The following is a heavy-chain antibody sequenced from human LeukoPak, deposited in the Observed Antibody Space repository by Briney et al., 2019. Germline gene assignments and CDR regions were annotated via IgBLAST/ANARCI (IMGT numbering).Heavy chain of an antibody. CDR2: INHSGST. D-gene: IGHD2-2*01. CDR1: GGSISSGGYY. Sequence: PSQTLSLTCTVSGGSISSGGYYWSWIRQPPGKGLEWIGEINHSGSTNYNPSLKSRVTISVDTSKNQFSLKLSSVTAADTAVYYCARGARIVVVPADDYGMDVWGQGTTVTVSS. V-gene: IGHV4-30-2*01. CDR3: ARGARIVVVPADDYGMDV. J-gene: IGHJ6*02.